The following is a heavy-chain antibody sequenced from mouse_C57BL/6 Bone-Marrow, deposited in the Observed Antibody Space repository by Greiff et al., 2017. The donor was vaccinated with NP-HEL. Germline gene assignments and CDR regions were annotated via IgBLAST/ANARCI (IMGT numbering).Heavy chain of an antibody. D-gene: IGHD1-1*01. V-gene: IGHV1-66*01. CDR3: ARSYYGSSPWFAY. J-gene: IGHJ3*01. CDR1: GHSFTSYY. CDR2: IYPGSGNT. Sequence: QVQLQQSGPEPVKPGASVKISCKASGHSFTSYYIHWVKQRPGQGLEWIGWIYPGSGNTKYNEKFKGKATLTADTSSSTAYMQLSSLTSEDSAVYYCARSYYGSSPWFAYWGQGTLVTVSA.